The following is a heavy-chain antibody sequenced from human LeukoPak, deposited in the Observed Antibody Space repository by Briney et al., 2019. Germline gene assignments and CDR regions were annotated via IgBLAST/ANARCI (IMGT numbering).Heavy chain of an antibody. J-gene: IGHJ4*02. V-gene: IGHV3-23*01. CDR3: AKDLRYSSGWYGSFGY. CDR1: GFTFSSYA. CDR2: ISGSGGST. Sequence: GGSLRLSCAASGFTFSSYAMSWVRQAPGKGLEWVSAISGSGGSTYYADSVKGRFTISRDNSKNTLYLQMNSLRAEDTAVYYCAKDLRYSSGWYGSFGYWGQGTLVTVSS. D-gene: IGHD6-19*01.